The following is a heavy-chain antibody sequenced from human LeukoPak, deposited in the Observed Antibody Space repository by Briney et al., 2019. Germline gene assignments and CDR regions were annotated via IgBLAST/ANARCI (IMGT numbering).Heavy chain of an antibody. CDR3: ARDLLLWFGEVYNYGMDV. CDR2: ISSSGSTI. CDR1: GFTFGSYE. D-gene: IGHD3-10*01. V-gene: IGHV3-48*03. J-gene: IGHJ6*04. Sequence: SGGSLRLSCAASGFTFGSYEMNWVRQAPGKGLEWVSYISSSGSTIYYADSVKGRFTISRDNAKNSLYLQMNSLRAEDTAVYYCARDLLLWFGEVYNYGMDVWGKGTTVTVSS.